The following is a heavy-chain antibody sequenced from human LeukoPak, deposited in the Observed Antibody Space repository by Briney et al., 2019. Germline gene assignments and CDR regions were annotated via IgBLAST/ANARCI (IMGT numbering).Heavy chain of an antibody. CDR3: ARGSYYGSGSYPMDV. CDR2: IKQDGSEK. CDR1: GFTFSSYA. V-gene: IGHV3-7*01. D-gene: IGHD3-10*01. Sequence: GGSLRLSCAASGFTFSSYAMSWVRQAPGKGLEWVANIKQDGSEKYYVDSVKGRFTISRDNAKNSLYLQMNSLRAEDTAVYYCARGSYYGSGSYPMDVWGQGTTVTVSS. J-gene: IGHJ6*02.